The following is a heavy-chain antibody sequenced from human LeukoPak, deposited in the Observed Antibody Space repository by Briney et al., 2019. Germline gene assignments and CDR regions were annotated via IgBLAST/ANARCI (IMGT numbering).Heavy chain of an antibody. CDR3: TTEPQWLVSYYYYYYMDV. CDR1: GFTFGDYS. J-gene: IGHJ6*03. D-gene: IGHD6-19*01. Sequence: AGGSLRLSCTASGFTFGDYSMNWVRQAPGKGLEWVGFIRSKAYGGTTEYAASVKGRFTISRDDSKSIAYLQMNSLKTEDTAVYYCTTEPQWLVSYYYYYYMDVWGKGTTVTISS. CDR2: IRSKAYGGTT. V-gene: IGHV3-49*04.